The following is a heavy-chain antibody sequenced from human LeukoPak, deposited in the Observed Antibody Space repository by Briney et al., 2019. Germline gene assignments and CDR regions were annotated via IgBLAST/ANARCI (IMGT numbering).Heavy chain of an antibody. CDR1: GFSFSKYW. CDR2: IRGDGRFT. J-gene: IGHJ3*02. D-gene: IGHD1-14*01. Sequence: GGSLRLSCAASGFSFSKYWVHWVRQGPGKGLAYVSGIRGDGRFTSYADSVKGRFTISRDNAKNTLYLQMSSLRAEDTAVYYCLPESGVSAFDIWGQGTMVTVSS. V-gene: IGHV3-74*01. CDR3: LPESGVSAFDI.